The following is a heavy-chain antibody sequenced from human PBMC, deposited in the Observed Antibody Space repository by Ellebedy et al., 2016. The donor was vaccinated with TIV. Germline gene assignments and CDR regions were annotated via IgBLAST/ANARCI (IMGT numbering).Heavy chain of an antibody. Sequence: SETLSLTXAVSGDSISSSNWWSWVRQPPGKGLEWIGEIYHSGSTNYNPSLKSRVTISVDKSKNQFSLKLTSVTAADTAVYYCARELSGNFFDFWGQGTLVTVSS. CDR2: IYHSGST. CDR3: ARELSGNFFDF. CDR1: GDSISSSNW. J-gene: IGHJ4*02. D-gene: IGHD1-26*01. V-gene: IGHV4-4*02.